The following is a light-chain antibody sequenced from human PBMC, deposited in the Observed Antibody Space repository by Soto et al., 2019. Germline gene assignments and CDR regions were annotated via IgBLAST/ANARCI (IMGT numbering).Light chain of an antibody. CDR1: QGITSY. V-gene: IGKV1-9*01. Sequence: DIQLTQSPSFLSASIGDRVTITCRASQGITSYLAWYPQRPGKAPKLLIYDAYTLQSGVPSRFSGSGSGTEVTLTITSLQPQDFATYYCQEINTSPVTFGGGTKVEIK. J-gene: IGKJ4*01. CDR2: DAY. CDR3: QEINTSPVT.